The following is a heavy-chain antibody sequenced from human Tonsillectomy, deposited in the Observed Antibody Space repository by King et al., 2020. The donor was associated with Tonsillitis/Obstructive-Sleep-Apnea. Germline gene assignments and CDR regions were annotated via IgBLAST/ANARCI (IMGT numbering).Heavy chain of an antibody. Sequence: VQLVESGGGLVQPGGSLRLSCAASGFTFSSYAMSWVRQAPGKGLEWVSAISGSGGSTYYADSVKGRFTISRDNSKNTLYLQMNSLRAEDTAVYYGATSGTTYTYYDFWGDAFDIWGQGTMVTVSS. CDR2: ISGSGGST. CDR3: ATSGTTYTYYDFWGDAFDI. V-gene: IGHV3-23*04. D-gene: IGHD3-3*01. J-gene: IGHJ3*02. CDR1: GFTFSSYA.